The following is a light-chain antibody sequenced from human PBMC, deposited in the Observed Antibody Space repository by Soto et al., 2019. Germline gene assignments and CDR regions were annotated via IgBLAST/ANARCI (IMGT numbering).Light chain of an antibody. CDR2: HSS. V-gene: IGKV3-15*01. CDR3: QYYGS. Sequence: IVMTQSPGTLSLSAGDRATLSCRASQSITTHLAWYQQRPGQAPRLLIYHSSTRATGVPTRFSGSGSGTDFTLTISRLEPEDFAVYYCQYYGSFGQGTRLEIK. J-gene: IGKJ5*01. CDR1: QSITTH.